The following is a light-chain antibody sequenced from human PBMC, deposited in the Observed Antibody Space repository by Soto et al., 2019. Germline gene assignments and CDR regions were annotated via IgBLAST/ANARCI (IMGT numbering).Light chain of an antibody. CDR3: AAWDDSLNAVV. CDR2: SNN. Sequence: QSLLTQPPSASGTPGQRVTISCSGSSSNIGRNTVNWYQQLPGTAPKVLIYSNNQRPSGVPDRLSGSKSGTSASLAISGLQSGDEADYYCAAWDDSLNAVVFGGGTQLTVL. CDR1: SSNIGRNT. J-gene: IGLJ2*01. V-gene: IGLV1-44*01.